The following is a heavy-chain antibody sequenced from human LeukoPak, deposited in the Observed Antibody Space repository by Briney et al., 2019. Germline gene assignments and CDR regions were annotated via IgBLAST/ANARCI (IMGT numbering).Heavy chain of an antibody. J-gene: IGHJ4*02. D-gene: IGHD1-26*01. Sequence: ASVKVSCKASGHTFTKFGITWVRQAPGQGLEWMGWISADNGNTIYAQKFQDRVTISIDTSTSTAYMELKSLRSDDTAVYYCAKNRGATWWDLVEYWGQGTLVTVSS. CDR1: GHTFTKFG. CDR3: AKNRGATWWDLVEY. CDR2: ISADNGNT. V-gene: IGHV1-18*01.